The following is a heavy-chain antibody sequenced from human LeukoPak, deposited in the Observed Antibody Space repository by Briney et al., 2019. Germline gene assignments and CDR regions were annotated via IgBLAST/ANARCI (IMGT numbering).Heavy chain of an antibody. CDR2: IYYSGST. V-gene: IGHV4-39*01. Sequence: SETLSLTCTVSGGSISSSSYYWGWIRQPPGKGLEWIGSIYYSGSTYYNPSLKSRVTISVDTSKNQFSLKLSSVTAADTAVYYCAGYYDGWKIDAFDIWGQGTMVTVSS. CDR3: AGYYDGWKIDAFDI. J-gene: IGHJ3*02. D-gene: IGHD1-26*01. CDR1: GGSISSSSYY.